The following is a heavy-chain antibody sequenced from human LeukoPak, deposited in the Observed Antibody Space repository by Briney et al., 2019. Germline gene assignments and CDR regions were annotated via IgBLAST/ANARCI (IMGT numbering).Heavy chain of an antibody. CDR2: IYYSGST. CDR3: AVAGTTFDY. D-gene: IGHD6-19*01. J-gene: IGHJ4*02. Sequence: SEALSLTCTVSGGSISSYYWSWIRQPPGKGLEWIGYIYYSGSTNYNPSLKSRVTISVDTSKNQFSLKLSSVTAADTAVYYCAVAGTTFDYWGQGTLVTVSS. CDR1: GGSISSYY. V-gene: IGHV4-59*08.